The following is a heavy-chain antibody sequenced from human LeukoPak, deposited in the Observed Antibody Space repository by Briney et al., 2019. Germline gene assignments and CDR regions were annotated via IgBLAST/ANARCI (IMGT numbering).Heavy chain of an antibody. CDR3: ASSAVTTAKVHIDY. J-gene: IGHJ4*02. CDR2: INHSGST. CDR1: GGSFSGYY. V-gene: IGHV4-34*01. D-gene: IGHD4-11*01. Sequence: PSETLSLTCAVYGGSFSGYYWSWIRQPPGKGLEWIGEINHSGSTNYNPSLKSRVTISVDTSKNQFSLKLSSVTAADTAVYYCASSAVTTAKVHIDYWGQGTLVTVSS.